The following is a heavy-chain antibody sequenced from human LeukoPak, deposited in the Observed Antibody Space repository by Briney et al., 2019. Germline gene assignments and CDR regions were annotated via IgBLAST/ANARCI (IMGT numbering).Heavy chain of an antibody. Sequence: ASVKVSCKASGYTFTGYYVHWVRQAPGQGLEWMGWINSNSGDTHYAQKFQDRVTMTRDTSISTAHMELSSLRSDDTAVYYCSRDAGARLRLEYWGQGTLVTVSS. CDR2: INSNSGDT. CDR3: SRDAGARLRLEY. J-gene: IGHJ4*02. V-gene: IGHV1-2*02. CDR1: GYTFTGYY. D-gene: IGHD7-27*01.